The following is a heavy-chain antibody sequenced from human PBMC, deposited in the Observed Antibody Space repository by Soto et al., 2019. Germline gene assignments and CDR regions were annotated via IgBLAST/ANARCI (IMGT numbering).Heavy chain of an antibody. Sequence: EVQLLESGGGLVQPGGSLRLSCAASGFTFSSYAMSWFRQAPGKGLEWVSAISGSGGSTYYADSVKGRFTISRDNSKNTLYLQMNSLRAEDTAVYYCAKAPTEYCSSTSCYPDYWGQGTLVTVSS. CDR2: ISGSGGST. D-gene: IGHD2-2*01. CDR1: GFTFSSYA. J-gene: IGHJ4*02. V-gene: IGHV3-23*01. CDR3: AKAPTEYCSSTSCYPDY.